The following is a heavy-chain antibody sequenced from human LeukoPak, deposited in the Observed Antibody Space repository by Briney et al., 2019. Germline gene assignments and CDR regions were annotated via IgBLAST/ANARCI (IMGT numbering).Heavy chain of an antibody. Sequence: PGGSLSLSCAASGFTFSDYYMSWIRQAPGKGLVWVSRINSDGSSTSYADSAKGRFTISRDNAKNTLYLQMNSLRAEDTAVYYCARAEEELWPDCWGQGTLVTVSS. CDR1: GFTFSDYY. J-gene: IGHJ4*02. V-gene: IGHV3-74*01. CDR3: ARAEEELWPDC. D-gene: IGHD5-18*01. CDR2: INSDGSST.